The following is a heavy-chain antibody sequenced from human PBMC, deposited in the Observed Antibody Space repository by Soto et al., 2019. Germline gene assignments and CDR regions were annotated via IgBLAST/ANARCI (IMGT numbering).Heavy chain of an antibody. J-gene: IGHJ4*02. V-gene: IGHV3-66*01. CDR3: AVLWFGEPARFDY. CDR1: GFTVSSKY. Sequence: PGRPLNLSCAASGFTVSSKYVSWIRPAPGKGLEWVSVIYSGGNTYYADSVKGRFTISRDNSKNTVYLQLNSLRAEDTAVYYCAVLWFGEPARFDYWGQGT. CDR2: IYSGGNT. D-gene: IGHD3-10*01.